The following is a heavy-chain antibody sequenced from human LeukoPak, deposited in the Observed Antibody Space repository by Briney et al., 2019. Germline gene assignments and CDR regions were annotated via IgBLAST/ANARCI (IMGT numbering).Heavy chain of an antibody. V-gene: IGHV4-59*01. CDR2: IYYSGST. Sequence: SETLSLTCTVSGGSISNYYWSWIRQPPGKALEWIGYIYYSGSTSYNPSLKSRVTISVDTSKNQFSLKLRSVTVADTAVYYCVRDHYYDSSRYTFRHWGQGTRVCVSS. D-gene: IGHD3-22*01. CDR3: VRDHYYDSSRYTFRH. J-gene: IGHJ1*01. CDR1: GGSISNYY.